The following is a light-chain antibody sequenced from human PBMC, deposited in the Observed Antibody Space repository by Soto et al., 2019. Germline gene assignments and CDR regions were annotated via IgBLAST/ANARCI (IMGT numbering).Light chain of an antibody. CDR2: GVS. CDR1: QSVSSY. J-gene: IGKJ4*01. Sequence: EIVLTQCPVTLSLSPRERATLPCRASQSVSSYLAWYQQKPGQAPRLLIYGVSSRATGIPDRFSGSGSGTDFTLTISRLQPEDFAVYYCQQYFTSPPTFGGGTKVDIK. CDR3: QQYFTSPPT. V-gene: IGKV3-20*01.